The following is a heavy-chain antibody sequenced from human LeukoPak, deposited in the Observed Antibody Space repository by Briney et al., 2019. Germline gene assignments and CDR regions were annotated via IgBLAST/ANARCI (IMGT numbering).Heavy chain of an antibody. V-gene: IGHV3-33*01. CDR1: GFTFSSYG. CDR2: IWYDGSNK. J-gene: IGHJ4*02. CDR3: ARVSGWPPSFDY. D-gene: IGHD6-19*01. Sequence: PGGSLRLSCAASGFTFSSYGMHWVRQAPGKGLEWVAVIWYDGSNKYYADSVEGRFTISRDNSKNTLYLQMNSLRAEDTAVYYCARVSGWPPSFDYWGQGTLVTVPS.